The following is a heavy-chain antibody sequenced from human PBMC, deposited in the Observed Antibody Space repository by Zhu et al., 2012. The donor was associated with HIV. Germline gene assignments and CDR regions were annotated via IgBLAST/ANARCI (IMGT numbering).Heavy chain of an antibody. CDR1: EFIFSNYW. Sequence: EVQLVESGGGLVQPGGSLRLSCAASEFIFSNYWMHWVRQALGKGLVWVSRIKSDGSSTSYADSVKGRFTISRDNAKNTLYLQMSSLRVEDMAFYYCARGYSGSKPGNWYFDLWGPWHPGHCPPQ. J-gene: IGHJ2*01. V-gene: IGHV3-74*01. CDR2: IKSDGSST. D-gene: IGHD1-26*01. CDR3: ARGYSGSKPGNWYFDL.